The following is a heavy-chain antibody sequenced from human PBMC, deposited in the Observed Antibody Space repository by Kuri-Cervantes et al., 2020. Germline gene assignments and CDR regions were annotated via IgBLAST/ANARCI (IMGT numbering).Heavy chain of an antibody. Sequence: ESLKISCTVSGGSISSSSYYWGWIRQPPGKGLEWIGSIYYSGSTYYNPSLKSRVTISVDTSKNQFSLKLISVTAADTAVYYCARHPDYYDSRAFDYWGQGTLVTVSS. CDR2: IYYSGST. V-gene: IGHV4-39*01. CDR1: GGSISSSSYY. J-gene: IGHJ4*02. CDR3: ARHPDYYDSRAFDY. D-gene: IGHD3-22*01.